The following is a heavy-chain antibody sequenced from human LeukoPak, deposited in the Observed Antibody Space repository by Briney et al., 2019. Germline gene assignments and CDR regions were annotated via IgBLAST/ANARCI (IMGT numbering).Heavy chain of an antibody. Sequence: SETLSPTCTVYGGSFSGHYWSWIRQPPGKGLEWIGELNHSGATNYNPSLRSRVTISVDTSKNQFSLKLSSVTAADTAVYFCARHGSYSLDYWGQGALVTVSS. CDR1: GGSFSGHY. CDR3: ARHGSYSLDY. CDR2: LNHSGAT. J-gene: IGHJ4*02. D-gene: IGHD3-3*01. V-gene: IGHV4-34*01.